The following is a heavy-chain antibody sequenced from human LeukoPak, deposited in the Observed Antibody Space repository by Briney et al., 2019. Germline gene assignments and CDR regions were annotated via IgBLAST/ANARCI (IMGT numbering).Heavy chain of an antibody. CDR1: GGSISSGGYY. CDR3: ARRGFWSGYYDY. D-gene: IGHD3-3*01. CDR2: IYYSGST. V-gene: IGHV4-30-4*01. J-gene: IGHJ4*02. Sequence: SETLSLTCTVSGGSISSGGYYWSWIHQPPGKGLEWIGYIYYSGSTSNNPSLKSRATISVDTSKNQFSLKLTSVTAADTAVYYCARRGFWSGYYDYWGQGTLVTVSS.